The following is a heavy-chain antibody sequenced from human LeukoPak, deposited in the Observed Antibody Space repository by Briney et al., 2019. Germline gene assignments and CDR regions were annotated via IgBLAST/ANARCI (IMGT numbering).Heavy chain of an antibody. Sequence: SETLSLTCAVYGGSFSGYYWSWIRQPPGKGLEWIGEINHSGSTNYNPSLKSRVTISVDTSKNQFSLKLSSVTAADTAVYYCARFVVVTAAGLDPWGQGTLVTVSS. D-gene: IGHD2-21*02. CDR3: ARFVVVTAAGLDP. CDR1: GGSFSGYY. CDR2: INHSGST. V-gene: IGHV4-34*01. J-gene: IGHJ5*02.